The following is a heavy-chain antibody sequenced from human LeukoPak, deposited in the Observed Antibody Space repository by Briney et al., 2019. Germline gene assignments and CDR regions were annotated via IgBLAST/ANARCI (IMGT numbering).Heavy chain of an antibody. D-gene: IGHD3-22*01. V-gene: IGHV3-30*18. CDR3: AKDFSVYYYDSRVLDY. J-gene: IGHJ4*02. Sequence: GGSLRLSCAASGFTFSSYGMHWVRQAPGKGLEWVAVISYDGSNKYYADSVKGRFTISRGNSKNTLYLQMNSLRAEDTAVYYCAKDFSVYYYDSRVLDYWGQGTLVTVSS. CDR2: ISYDGSNK. CDR1: GFTFSSYG.